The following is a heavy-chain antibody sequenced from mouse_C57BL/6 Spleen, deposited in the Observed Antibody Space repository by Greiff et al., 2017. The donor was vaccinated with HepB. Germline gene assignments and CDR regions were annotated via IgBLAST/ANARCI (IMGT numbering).Heavy chain of an antibody. D-gene: IGHD4-1*01. J-gene: IGHJ2*01. V-gene: IGHV5-17*01. CDR2: ISSGSSTI. CDR3: ARGELGGYFDY. Sequence: DVMLVESGGGLVKPGGSLKLSCAASGFTFSDYGMHWVRQAPEKGLEWVAYISSGSSTIYYADTVKGRFTISRDNAKNTLFLQMTSLRSEDTAMYYCARGELGGYFDYWGQGTTLTVSS. CDR1: GFTFSDYG.